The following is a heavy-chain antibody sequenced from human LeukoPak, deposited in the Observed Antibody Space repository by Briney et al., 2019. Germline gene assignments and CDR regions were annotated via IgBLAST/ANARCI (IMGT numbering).Heavy chain of an antibody. J-gene: IGHJ4*02. D-gene: IGHD3-22*01. CDR2: PSDSYT. V-gene: IGHV5-10-1*01. Sequence: PSDSYTNYSPSFQGHVTISADKSISTAYLQWSSLKASDTAMYYCARWYYDGSGYSTLFDYWGQGTLVTVSS. CDR3: ARWYYDGSGYSTLFDY.